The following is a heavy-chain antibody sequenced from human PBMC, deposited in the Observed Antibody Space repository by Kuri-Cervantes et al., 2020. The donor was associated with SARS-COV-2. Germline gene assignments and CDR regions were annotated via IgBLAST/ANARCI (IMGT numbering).Heavy chain of an antibody. J-gene: IGHJ6*03. CDR3: ARLRRHNDGWFATGYYMDV. CDR2: INYSGTA. V-gene: IGHV4-34*01. Sequence: SETLSLTCGVYGGSFSNFLWDWVRQLPGKGLEWIGEINYSGTANYNPSLKSRVTISVDPSKNLFSLNLTSVTAADTAMYYCARLRRHNDGWFATGYYMDVWGKGTTVPSP. D-gene: IGHD6-19*01. CDR1: GGSFSNFL.